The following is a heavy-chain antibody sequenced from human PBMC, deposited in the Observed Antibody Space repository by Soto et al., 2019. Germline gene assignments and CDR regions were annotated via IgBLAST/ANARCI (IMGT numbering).Heavy chain of an antibody. J-gene: IGHJ4*02. CDR3: ATPRGYYYDSSGYYYFDY. D-gene: IGHD3-22*01. Sequence: SETLSLTCTVSGGSISSSSYYWGWIRQPPGKGLEWIGSIYYSGSTYYNPSLKSRVTISVDTSKNQFSLKLSSVTAADTAVYYCATPRGYYYDSSGYYYFDYWGQGTLVTVSS. CDR1: GGSISSSSYY. V-gene: IGHV4-39*01. CDR2: IYYSGST.